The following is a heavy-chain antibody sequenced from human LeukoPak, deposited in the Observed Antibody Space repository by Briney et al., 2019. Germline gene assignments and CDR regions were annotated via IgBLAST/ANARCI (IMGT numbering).Heavy chain of an antibody. CDR3: ARGSRSGDY. Sequence: ASVKVSCKTSGYTFTNYDINWVRQATGQGLEWMGWMNPNSGNTGYAQKFQGRVTMTRSISTSTAYMELSSLRPEDTAVYYCARGSRSGDYWGQGTQVTVSS. CDR1: GYTFTNYD. V-gene: IGHV1-8*01. CDR2: MNPNSGNT. J-gene: IGHJ4*02. D-gene: IGHD3-10*01.